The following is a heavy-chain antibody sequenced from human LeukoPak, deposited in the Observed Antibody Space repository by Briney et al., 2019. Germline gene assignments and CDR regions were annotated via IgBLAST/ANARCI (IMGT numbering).Heavy chain of an antibody. CDR1: GFTLSSYW. J-gene: IGHJ4*02. V-gene: IGHV3-7*01. CDR3: AKERWGSSGHFDL. D-gene: IGHD6-19*01. Sequence: GGSLRLSCTASGFTLSSYWMSWVRQAPGKGLEWVANIKEDGSEKYYVDSVKGRFTISRDNPKNSLSLQMNSLRVEDTAVFYCAKERWGSSGHFDLWGQGTPVTVSS. CDR2: IKEDGSEK.